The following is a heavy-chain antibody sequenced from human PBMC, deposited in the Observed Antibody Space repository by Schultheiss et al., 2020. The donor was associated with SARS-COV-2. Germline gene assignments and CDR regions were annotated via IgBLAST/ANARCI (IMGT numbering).Heavy chain of an antibody. V-gene: IGHV3-23*01. CDR3: ARVRHYYGSGRVFDI. D-gene: IGHD3-10*01. J-gene: IGHJ3*02. CDR2: ISGSGSDT. CDR1: GFTFSSYA. Sequence: GGSLRLSCAASGFTFSSYAMSWVRQAPGKGLEWVAYISGSGSDTVYADPVEGRFTISRDNSKKTLYLQMNSLRAEDTAVYYCARVRHYYGSGRVFDIWGQGTMVTVSS.